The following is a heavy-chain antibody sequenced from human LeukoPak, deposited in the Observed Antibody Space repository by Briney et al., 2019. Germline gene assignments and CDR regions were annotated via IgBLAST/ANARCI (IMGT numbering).Heavy chain of an antibody. CDR2: INDGGST. CDR1: GGSFSGYH. V-gene: IGHV4-34*01. J-gene: IGHJ5*02. D-gene: IGHD3-16*01. Sequence: SETLSLTCAVCGGSFSGYHWSWIRQSPEKGLEWIGDINDGGSTNYNPSLKSRVTISVDTSKNQFSLKLSSVTAADTAIYYCARAHRGGDSWYNWFDPWGQGTLVTVSS. CDR3: ARAHRGGDSWYNWFDP.